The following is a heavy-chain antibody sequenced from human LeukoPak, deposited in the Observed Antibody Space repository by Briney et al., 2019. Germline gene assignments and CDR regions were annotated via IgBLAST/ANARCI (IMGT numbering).Heavy chain of an antibody. CDR2: INPSGGST. D-gene: IGHD6-13*01. CDR3: ARDQGIAAAGTGD. J-gene: IGHJ4*02. Sequence: AASVKVSCKASGYTFTSYAISWVRQAPGQGLEWMGIINPSGGSTSYAQKFQGRVTMTRDTSTSTVYMELSSLRSEDTAVYYCARDQGIAAAGTGDWGQGTLVTVSS. CDR1: GYTFTSYA. V-gene: IGHV1-46*03.